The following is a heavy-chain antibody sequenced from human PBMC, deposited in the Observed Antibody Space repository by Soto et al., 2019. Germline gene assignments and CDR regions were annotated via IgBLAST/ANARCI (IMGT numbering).Heavy chain of an antibody. CDR3: ARDDAFQNENGFDI. V-gene: IGHV3-33*01. CDR2: IVNDGSEK. Sequence: QVQLVESGGGVVQPGRSLRLSCAASGFTFSKYGFHWVRQAPGKGLEWVAVIVNDGSEKYHADSVEGRFTISRDNSKDTLFLQMNSLRAEDTAVYYCARDDAFQNENGFDIWDQGTMVTVSS. D-gene: IGHD1-1*01. CDR1: GFTFSKYG. J-gene: IGHJ3*02.